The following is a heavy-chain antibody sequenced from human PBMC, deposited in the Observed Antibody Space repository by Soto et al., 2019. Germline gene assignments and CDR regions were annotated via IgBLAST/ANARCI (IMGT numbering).Heavy chain of an antibody. CDR1: GFTFSSYS. Sequence: GGSLRLSCAASGFTFSSYSMNWVRQAPGKGLEWVSSISSSSSYIYYADSVKGRFTISRDNAKNSLYLQMNSLRAEDTAVYYCARDGGYCSSTSCPYYYGMDVWGQGTTVTVSS. J-gene: IGHJ6*02. CDR3: ARDGGYCSSTSCPYYYGMDV. V-gene: IGHV3-21*01. CDR2: ISSSSSYI. D-gene: IGHD2-2*01.